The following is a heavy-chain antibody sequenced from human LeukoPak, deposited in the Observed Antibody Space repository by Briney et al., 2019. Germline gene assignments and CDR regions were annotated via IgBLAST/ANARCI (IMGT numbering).Heavy chain of an antibody. CDR2: ISGSGAKT. Sequence: GGSLRLSCAASGFTFSNYAVSWVRQAPGKGLEWVSGISGSGAKTYYADSVKGRFTISRDNSRNTLYIQMNSLKVEDTAVYYCSKDPVPHGNGLYWFDPWGQGTLVIVSS. D-gene: IGHD1-14*01. J-gene: IGHJ5*02. CDR1: GFTFSNYA. V-gene: IGHV3-23*01. CDR3: SKDPVPHGNGLYWFDP.